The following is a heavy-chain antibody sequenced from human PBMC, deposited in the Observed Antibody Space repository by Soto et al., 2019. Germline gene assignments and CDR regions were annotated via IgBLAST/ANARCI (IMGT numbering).Heavy chain of an antibody. D-gene: IGHD2-21*02. CDR3: ASLGVGDWANYYYYYGMDV. CDR1: GFTFSVYA. Sequence: GGPLRLSCAAPGFTFSVYAMPGSRQAPGKGLEWFSAVTANGGSTYSEDSVKGRFTISRDNSKNTLFLQMNSLRAEDTAVYYCASLGVGDWANYYYYYGMDVWGQGTTVTVSS. CDR2: VTANGGST. J-gene: IGHJ6*02. V-gene: IGHV3-23*01.